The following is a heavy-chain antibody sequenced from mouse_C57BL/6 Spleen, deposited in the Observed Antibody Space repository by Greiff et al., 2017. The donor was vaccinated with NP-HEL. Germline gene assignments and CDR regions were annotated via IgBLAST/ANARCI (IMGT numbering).Heavy chain of an antibody. D-gene: IGHD2-4*01. J-gene: IGHJ3*01. V-gene: IGHV14-2*01. CDR3: SQLYYDTWFAY. Sequence: DVLLVESGAELVKPGASVKLSCTASGFTITDYYMHWVKQRTEQGLEWIGGIDPEDGDTNYAPKFQGKATITADTSSNTAYLPLSSLTSEDTAVYYCSQLYYDTWFAYGGQGTLVTVSA. CDR2: IDPEDGDT. CDR1: GFTITDYY.